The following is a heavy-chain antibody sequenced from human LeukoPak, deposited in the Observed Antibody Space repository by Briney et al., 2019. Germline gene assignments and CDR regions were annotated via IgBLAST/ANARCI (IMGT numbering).Heavy chain of an antibody. CDR2: IIPVFGTT. V-gene: IGHV1-69*13. D-gene: IGHD2-2*01. CDR3: ATSDSEYHREHKNCFDP. J-gene: IGHJ5*02. CDR1: GDTFNSFT. Sequence: ASVKVSCKAFGDTFNSFTITWVRQAPGQGLEWMGVIIPVFGTTNYAQKFQGRVTITADESTSTVYMELSSLRYEDTAVYYCATSDSEYHREHKNCFDPWGQGTLVIVSS.